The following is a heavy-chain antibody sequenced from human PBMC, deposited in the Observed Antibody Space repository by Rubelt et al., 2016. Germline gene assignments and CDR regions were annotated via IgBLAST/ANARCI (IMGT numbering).Heavy chain of an antibody. CDR3: ARVGSSDTPRSYPYFDY. Sequence: QLQLQESGPGLVEPSETLSLTCTVSGGSISSSSYYWGWIRQPPGKGLEWIGYIYYRGSTYYNPSLKSRVTISVDTSKNQFSLKLSSVTAADTAVYYCARVGSSDTPRSYPYFDYWGQGTLVTVSS. CDR2: IYYRGST. CDR1: GGSISSSSYY. D-gene: IGHD2-15*01. V-gene: IGHV4-31*03. J-gene: IGHJ4*02.